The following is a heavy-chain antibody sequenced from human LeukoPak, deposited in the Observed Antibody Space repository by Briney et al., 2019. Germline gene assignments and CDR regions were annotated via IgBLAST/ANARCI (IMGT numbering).Heavy chain of an antibody. CDR3: ARGHYDFWSGYYDAFDI. J-gene: IGHJ3*02. Sequence: SETLSLTCTVSGGSISSYYWSWIRQPPGKGLEWIGYIYYSGSTNYNPPLKSRVTISVDTSKNQFSLKLSSVTAADTAVYYCARGHYDFWSGYYDAFDIWGQGTMVTVSS. D-gene: IGHD3-3*01. CDR2: IYYSGST. V-gene: IGHV4-59*01. CDR1: GGSISSYY.